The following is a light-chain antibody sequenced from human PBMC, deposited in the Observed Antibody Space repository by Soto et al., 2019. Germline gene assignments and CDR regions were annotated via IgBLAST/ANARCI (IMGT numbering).Light chain of an antibody. V-gene: IGLV4-60*03. J-gene: IGLJ2*01. CDR3: KTWDSNTYVV. CDR1: SAHSSYI. CDR2: LEGSGSY. Sequence: QSVLTQSSSASASLGSSVKLTCTLSSAHSSYIIAWHQQQPGKAPRYLMKLEGSGSYNKGSGVPDRFSGSSSGADRYLTISNLQSEDEADYYCKTWDSNTYVVFGGGTKLTVL.